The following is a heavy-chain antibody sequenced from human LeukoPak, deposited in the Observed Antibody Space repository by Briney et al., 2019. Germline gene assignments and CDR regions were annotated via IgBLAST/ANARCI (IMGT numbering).Heavy chain of an antibody. D-gene: IGHD6-13*01. J-gene: IGHJ4*02. CDR1: GGPISSYY. CDR3: ARDRSWSFFSA. CDR2: IYYSGST. V-gene: IGHV4-59*01. Sequence: SETLSLTCTVSGGPISSYYWSWVRQPPGKGLEWIGYIYYSGSTSYNPSLKSRVTISVDTSKNQFSLKLSSVTAADTAVYYCARDRSWSFFSAWGQGTLVTVSS.